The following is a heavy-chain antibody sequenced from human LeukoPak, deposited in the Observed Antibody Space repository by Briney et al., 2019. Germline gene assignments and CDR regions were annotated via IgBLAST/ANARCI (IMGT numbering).Heavy chain of an antibody. CDR3: ARGEYYYDSSGYYLPQPPY. Sequence: GASVKGSCKASGYTFTSYYMHWGREAPGHGLECVGGIIPIFGTASYAQKFQGRVTITADESTSTAYMQLSSLRSEDTGVYYCARGEYYYDSSGYYLPQPPYWGQGTLVSVCS. CDR2: IIPIFGTA. J-gene: IGHJ4*02. CDR1: GYTFTSYY. V-gene: IGHV1-69*13. D-gene: IGHD3-22*01.